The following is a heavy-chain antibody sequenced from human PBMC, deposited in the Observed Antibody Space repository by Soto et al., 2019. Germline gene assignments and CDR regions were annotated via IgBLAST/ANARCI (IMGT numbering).Heavy chain of an antibody. Sequence: PGGSLRLSCAASGCTFISYAMRWVRQAPGKGLEWVSAISGSGGSTYYADSVKGRFTISRDNSKNTLYLQMNSLRAEDTAVYYCAKAPIAAWSEYYYGMDVWGQGTTVTVSS. CDR3: AKAPIAAWSEYYYGMDV. D-gene: IGHD6-6*01. J-gene: IGHJ6*02. CDR2: ISGSGGST. V-gene: IGHV3-23*01. CDR1: GCTFISYA.